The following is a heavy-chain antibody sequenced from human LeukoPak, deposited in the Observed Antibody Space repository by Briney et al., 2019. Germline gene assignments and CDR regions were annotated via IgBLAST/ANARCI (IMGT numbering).Heavy chain of an antibody. Sequence: GGSLRLSCAASGFTFSNAWISWVRQAPGKGLEWVGQIKRKTDGGATDYGAPVKGRFTISRDDSKNTLYLQMNSLQTEDTAVYYCTTLYHFDPWGQGTLATVSS. CDR1: GFTFSNAW. D-gene: IGHD3-16*02. V-gene: IGHV3-15*01. J-gene: IGHJ5*02. CDR2: IKRKTDGGAT. CDR3: TTLYHFDP.